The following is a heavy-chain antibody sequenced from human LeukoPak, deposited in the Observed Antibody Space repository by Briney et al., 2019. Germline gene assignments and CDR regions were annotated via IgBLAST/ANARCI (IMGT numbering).Heavy chain of an antibody. CDR1: GGTVSSYA. J-gene: IGHJ5*02. V-gene: IGHV1-69*01. D-gene: IGHD2-2*01. CDR2: NIPIFGTA. CDR3: ARVKRGYCSSTSCSNWFDP. Sequence: SVKVSCKASGGTVSSYAISWVRQAPGQGLEWMGGNIPIFGTANYAQKFQGRVTITADESTSTAYMELSSLRSEDTAVYYCARVKRGYCSSTSCSNWFDPWGQGTLVTVSS.